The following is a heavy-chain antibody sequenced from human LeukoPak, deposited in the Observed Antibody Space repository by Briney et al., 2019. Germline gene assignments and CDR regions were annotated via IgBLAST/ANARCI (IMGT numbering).Heavy chain of an antibody. V-gene: IGHV3-33*08. CDR3: ARIGDGYNPLIDY. CDR2: IWYDGSNK. D-gene: IGHD5-24*01. Sequence: GGSLRLSCVASGFPFSSYWMTWVRQAPGKGLEWVAVIWYDGSNKYYADSVKGRFTISRDNSKNTLYLQMNSLRAEDTAVYYCARIGDGYNPLIDYWGQGTLVTVSS. J-gene: IGHJ4*02. CDR1: GFPFSSYW.